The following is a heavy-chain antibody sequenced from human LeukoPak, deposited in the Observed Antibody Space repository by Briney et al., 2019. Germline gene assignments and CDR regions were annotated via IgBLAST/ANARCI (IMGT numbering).Heavy chain of an antibody. CDR2: IRLDGSEN. D-gene: IGHD2-2*01. J-gene: IGHJ3*02. CDR3: ARRARYCTSTSCDPIGAFDI. CDR1: GFTFSAYW. V-gene: IGHV3-7*01. Sequence: PGRSLRLSCVASGFTFSAYWMTWVRQAPGKGLDWVANIRLDGSENYYVDSVRDRFTISRDNAKNSLYMQMNSLRAEDTAVYYCARRARYCTSTSCDPIGAFDIWGQGTMVTVSS.